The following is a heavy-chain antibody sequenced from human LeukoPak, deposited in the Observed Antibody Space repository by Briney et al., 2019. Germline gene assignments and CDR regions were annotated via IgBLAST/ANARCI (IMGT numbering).Heavy chain of an antibody. CDR3: ARVGVGYCSGGSCYYYYYMDV. CDR1: GGSISSCY. V-gene: IGHV4-59*01. J-gene: IGHJ6*03. CDR2: IYYSGST. Sequence: SETLSLTCTVSGGSISSCYWSWIRQPPGKGLEWIGYIYYSGSTNYNPSLKSRVTISVDTSKNQFSLKLSSVTAADTAVYYCARVGVGYCSGGSCYYYYYMDVWGKGTTVTVSS. D-gene: IGHD2-15*01.